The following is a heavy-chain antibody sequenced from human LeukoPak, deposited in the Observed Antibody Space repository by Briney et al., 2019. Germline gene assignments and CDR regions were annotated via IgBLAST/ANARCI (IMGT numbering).Heavy chain of an antibody. V-gene: IGHV4-61*02. CDR2: IYSPGTN. D-gene: IGHD3-22*01. CDR3: ARGIGTSYDSSRDAFDI. Sequence: SETLSLTCAVSGGSISSGSYYWRWIRQPAGKGLEWIGRIYSPGTNYNYNPSVKSRVTISIDTSKNQFSLKLTSVTAADTAVYYCARGIGTSYDSSRDAFDIWGQGTMVTVSS. CDR1: GGSISSGSYY. J-gene: IGHJ3*02.